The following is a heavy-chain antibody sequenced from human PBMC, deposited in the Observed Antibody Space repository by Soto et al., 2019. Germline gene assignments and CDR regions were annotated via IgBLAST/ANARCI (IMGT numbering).Heavy chain of an antibody. CDR1: GFTFSSYG. CDR3: AKLTTYYYYYGMDV. CDR2: ISYDGSNK. J-gene: IGHJ6*02. Sequence: GGSLRLSCAASGFTFSSYGMHWVRQAPGKGLEWVAVISYDGSNKYYADSVKGRFTISRDNSKNTLYLQMNSLRAEDTAVYYCAKLTTYYYYYGMDVWGQGTTVTVSS. D-gene: IGHD1-1*01. V-gene: IGHV3-30*18.